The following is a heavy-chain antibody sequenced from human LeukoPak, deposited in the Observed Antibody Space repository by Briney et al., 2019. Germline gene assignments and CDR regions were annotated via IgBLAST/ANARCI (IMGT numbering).Heavy chain of an antibody. CDR2: INQDESKK. V-gene: IGHV3-7*01. CDR1: GFTFSNDW. D-gene: IGHD2-2*01. J-gene: IGHJ4*02. CDR3: ARDHAYRADY. Sequence: GGSLRLSCAAAGFTFSNDWMCWVRQAPGKGLEWVANINQDESKKYYADSVKGRFTVSRDNAKNSLYLQMSSLTAEDTAIYYCARDHAYRADYWGQGTLVTVSS.